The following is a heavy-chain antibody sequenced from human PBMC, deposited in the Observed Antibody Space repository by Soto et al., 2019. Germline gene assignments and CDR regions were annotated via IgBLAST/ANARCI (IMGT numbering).Heavy chain of an antibody. J-gene: IGHJ5*02. V-gene: IGHV4-34*01. CDR1: GGSFSGYY. CDR2: INHSGST. D-gene: IGHD6-13*01. CDR3: ARNRIAAAGTYP. Sequence: SETLSLTCAVYGGSFSGYYWSWIRQPPGKGLEWIGEINHSGSTNYNPSLKSRVTISVDTSKNQLSLKLSSVTAADTAVYYCARNRIAAAGTYPWGQGTLVTVSS.